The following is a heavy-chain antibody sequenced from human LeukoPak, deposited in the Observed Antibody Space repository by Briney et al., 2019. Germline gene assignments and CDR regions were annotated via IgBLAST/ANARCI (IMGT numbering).Heavy chain of an antibody. CDR2: ISYDGSNK. CDR3: ARGLGGGFGILWS. J-gene: IGHJ5*02. V-gene: IGHV3-30*03. CDR1: GFTFSSYG. D-gene: IGHD2-21*01. Sequence: GRSLRLSCAASGFTFSSYGMHWVRQAPGKGLEWVAVISYDGSNKYYADSVKGRFTISRDNSKNTLYLQMNSLRAEDTAVYYCARGLGGGFGILWSWGQGTLVTVSS.